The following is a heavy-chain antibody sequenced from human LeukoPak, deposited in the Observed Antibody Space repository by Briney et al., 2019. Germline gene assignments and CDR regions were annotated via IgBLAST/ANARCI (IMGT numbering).Heavy chain of an antibody. V-gene: IGHV3-23*01. Sequence: GGSLRLSCAASGFTFSSYAMSWVRQAPGKGLEWVSAISGSGGSTYYADSVKGRFTISRDNSKNTLYLQMNSLRAEDTAVYYCAKDQTISSDYYGMDVWGQGTTVTVSS. CDR1: GFTFSSYA. J-gene: IGHJ6*02. CDR3: AKDQTISSDYYGMDV. D-gene: IGHD3-3*01. CDR2: ISGSGGST.